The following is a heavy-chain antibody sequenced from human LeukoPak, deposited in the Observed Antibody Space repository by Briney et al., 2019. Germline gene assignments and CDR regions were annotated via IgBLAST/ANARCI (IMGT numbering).Heavy chain of an antibody. D-gene: IGHD3-9*01. CDR1: GYTFTGYY. J-gene: IGHJ3*02. CDR3: ARGAHYYDILTGPRRAFDI. V-gene: IGHV1-2*02. Sequence: ASVKVSCKASGYTFTGYYMHRVRQAPGQGLEWMGWINPNSGGTNYAQKFQGRVTMTRDTSISTAYMELSRLRSDDTAVYYCARGAHYYDILTGPRRAFDIWGQGTMVTVSS. CDR2: INPNSGGT.